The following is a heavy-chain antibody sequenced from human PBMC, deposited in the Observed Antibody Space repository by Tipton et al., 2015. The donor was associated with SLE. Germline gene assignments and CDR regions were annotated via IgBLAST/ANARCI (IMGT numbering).Heavy chain of an antibody. D-gene: IGHD3-3*01. CDR2: IFYSGST. V-gene: IGHV4-39*07. CDR3: ARDFSTSRDFWSDNYVTDYGLDV. J-gene: IGHJ6*02. CDR1: GDSITRSSFY. Sequence: TLSLTCTVSGDSITRSSFYWGWIRQPPGKGLEWIGDIFYSGSTNYNPSLKSRLTISVDTSKNQFSLKLSSVTAADTALYYCARDFSTSRDFWSDNYVTDYGLDVWGQGTTVTVSS.